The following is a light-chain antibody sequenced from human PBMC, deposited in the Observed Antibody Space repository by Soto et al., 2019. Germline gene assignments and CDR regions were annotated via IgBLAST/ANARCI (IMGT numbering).Light chain of an antibody. Sequence: IVLTHSPATLSFSPGEIATLSFRASQNISVYLAWYRQKPGQAPRLLIYAASNRATGIPDRFSGSGSGTDFTLTISRLEPEDFAVYFCQQYGNSPLTFGGGTKVDIK. CDR1: QNISVY. J-gene: IGKJ4*01. V-gene: IGKV3-20*01. CDR2: AAS. CDR3: QQYGNSPLT.